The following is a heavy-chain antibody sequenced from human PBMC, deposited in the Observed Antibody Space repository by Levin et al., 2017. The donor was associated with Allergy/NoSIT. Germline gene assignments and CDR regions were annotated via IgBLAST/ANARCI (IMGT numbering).Heavy chain of an antibody. Sequence: GESLKISCAASGFTFSSYAMHWVRQAPGKGLEWVAVISYDGSNKYYADSVKGRFTISRDNSKNTLYLQMNSLRAEDTAVYYCARGVAGTMVRGGYFQHWGQGTLVTVSS. D-gene: IGHD3-10*01. CDR3: ARGVAGTMVRGGYFQH. J-gene: IGHJ1*01. V-gene: IGHV3-30-3*01. CDR2: ISYDGSNK. CDR1: GFTFSSYA.